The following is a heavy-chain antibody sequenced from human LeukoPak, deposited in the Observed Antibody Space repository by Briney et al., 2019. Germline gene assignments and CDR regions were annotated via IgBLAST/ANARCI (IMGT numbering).Heavy chain of an antibody. J-gene: IGHJ4*02. V-gene: IGHV3-23*01. Sequence: GGSLRLSCAASGFTFSSCSMSWVRQAQGKGLEWVSAISTSGTGPQYADSVKGRFTISRDNSRDTLFLQMNTLGAEDTAVYFCARHYYGSGTYLDSWGQGTLVTVSS. D-gene: IGHD3-10*01. CDR2: ISTSGTGP. CDR3: ARHYYGSGTYLDS. CDR1: GFTFSSCS.